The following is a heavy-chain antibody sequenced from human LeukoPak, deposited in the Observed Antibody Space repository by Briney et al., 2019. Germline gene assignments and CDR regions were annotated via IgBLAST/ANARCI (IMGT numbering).Heavy chain of an antibody. CDR2: VNHSGST. V-gene: IGHV4-34*01. D-gene: IGHD6-19*01. J-gene: IGHJ4*02. CDR1: GESFSGYY. CDR3: ARYRIDSSGWYFDY. Sequence: PETLSLTCAVYGESFSGYYWSWIRQPPGKGLEWIGEVNHSGSTNYNPSLKSRVTISVDTSKNQFSLKLSSVTAADTAVYYCARYRIDSSGWYFDYWGQGTLVTVSS.